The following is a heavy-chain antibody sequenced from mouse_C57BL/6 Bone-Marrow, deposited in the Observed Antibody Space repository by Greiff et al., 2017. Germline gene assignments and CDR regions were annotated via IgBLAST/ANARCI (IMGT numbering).Heavy chain of an antibody. Sequence: EVQLQQSGAELVRPGASVKLSCTASGFNIKDYYMHWVKQRPEQGLEWIGRIDPEDGDTEYAPKFQGKATMTADTSSNTAYLQHSSLTSEDTAVYYCTTAAFYGSSPSYFDYWGKGTTLTVST. CDR1: GFNIKDYY. V-gene: IGHV14-1*01. CDR3: TTAAFYGSSPSYFDY. D-gene: IGHD1-1*01. J-gene: IGHJ2*01. CDR2: IDPEDGDT.